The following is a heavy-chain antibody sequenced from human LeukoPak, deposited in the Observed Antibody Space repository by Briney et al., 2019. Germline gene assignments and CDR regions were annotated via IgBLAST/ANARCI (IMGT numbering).Heavy chain of an antibody. CDR1: GFTFSSYS. CDR2: ISSSSSYI. Sequence: PGGSLRLSCAASGFTFSSYSMNWVRQAPGKGLEWVSSISSSSSYIYYADSVKGRFTISRDNAKNSLYLQMNSLRAEDTAVYYCARDYDIVATSGLDYWGQGTLVTVSS. J-gene: IGHJ4*02. CDR3: ARDYDIVATSGLDY. V-gene: IGHV3-21*01. D-gene: IGHD5-12*01.